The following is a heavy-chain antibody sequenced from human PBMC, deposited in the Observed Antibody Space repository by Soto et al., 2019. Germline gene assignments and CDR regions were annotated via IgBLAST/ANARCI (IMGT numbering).Heavy chain of an antibody. CDR1: GGTFSSYA. CDR2: IIPIFGTA. CDR3: AREDGVEMATITNYYYGMDV. J-gene: IGHJ6*02. V-gene: IGHV1-69*13. D-gene: IGHD5-12*01. Sequence: SVKVSCKASGGTFSSYAISWVRQAPGQGLEWMGGIIPIFGTANYAQKFQGRVTITADESTSTAYMELSSLRSEDTAVYYCAREDGVEMATITNYYYGMDVWGQGTTVTVSS.